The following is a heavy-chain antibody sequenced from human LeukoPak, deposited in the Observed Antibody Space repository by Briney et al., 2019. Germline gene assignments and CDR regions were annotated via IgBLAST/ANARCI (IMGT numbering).Heavy chain of an antibody. J-gene: IGHJ4*02. CDR2: ISADGGNT. CDR1: GFTFSNYA. CDR3: AKDGALSTSWYFYCDY. Sequence: GSLRLSCAASGFTFSNYAVMWVRQAPGKGLELVSTISADGGNTYYADSVTGRFTISRDNSKNTLFPQMNSLRAEDTAVYYCAKDGALSTSWYFYCDYWGQGTLVTVSS. V-gene: IGHV3-23*01. D-gene: IGHD2-2*01.